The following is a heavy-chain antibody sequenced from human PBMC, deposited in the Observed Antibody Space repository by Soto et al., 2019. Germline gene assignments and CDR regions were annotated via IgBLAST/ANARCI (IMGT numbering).Heavy chain of an antibody. CDR3: ARQRAYSYYPSNYGMYV. J-gene: IGHJ6*02. Sequence: PSETLSLTCTVSGGSISSSSYYCGWIRQPPGKGLAWIGSIYYSGSTYYNPSLKSRVTISVDTSKNQFSLKLSSVTAADTAVYYCARQRAYSYYPSNYGMYVCGQGNTVTVSS. CDR1: GGSISSSSYY. V-gene: IGHV4-39*01. CDR2: IYYSGST. D-gene: IGHD3-10*01.